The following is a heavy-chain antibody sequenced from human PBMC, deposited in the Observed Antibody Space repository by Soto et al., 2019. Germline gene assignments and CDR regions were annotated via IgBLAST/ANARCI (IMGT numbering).Heavy chain of an antibody. J-gene: IGHJ3*02. Sequence: HPGGSLRLSCAASGFTFSSYWMSWVRQAPGKGLEWVSAISGSGGSTYYADSVKGRFTISRDNSKNTLYLQMNSLRAEDTAVYYCASSLYGSGALDIWGQGTMVTVSS. V-gene: IGHV3-23*01. CDR3: ASSLYGSGALDI. CDR1: GFTFSSYW. CDR2: ISGSGGST. D-gene: IGHD3-10*01.